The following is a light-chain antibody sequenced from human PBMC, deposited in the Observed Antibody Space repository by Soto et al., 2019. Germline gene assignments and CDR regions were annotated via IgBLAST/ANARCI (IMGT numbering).Light chain of an antibody. V-gene: IGKV3-20*01. Sequence: EIVLTQSPGTLSLSPGERATLSCRASQSVSSSYLAWYQQKPGQDPRLLIYGASSRATGIPDRFSGSGSGTDFTLTISRLEPEDFAVYYCQQYGSSRTVGQGNKVEIK. J-gene: IGKJ1*01. CDR2: GAS. CDR3: QQYGSSRT. CDR1: QSVSSSY.